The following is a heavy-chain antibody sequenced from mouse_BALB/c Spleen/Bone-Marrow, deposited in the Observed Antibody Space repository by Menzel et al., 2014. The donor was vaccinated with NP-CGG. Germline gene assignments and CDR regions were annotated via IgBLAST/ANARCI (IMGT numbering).Heavy chain of an antibody. V-gene: IGHV4-1*02. CDR3: SRLGYYGGFAH. J-gene: IGHJ3*01. CDR2: INPDSSTI. D-gene: IGHD2-3*01. Sequence: DVKLVESGGGLVQPGGSLKLSCAASGFDFSRYWMSWVRRAPGKGLQWIGEINPDSSTINYTPSLKDKFIISRDNAKNTLYLQMSKVRSEDTGLYYCSRLGYYGGFAHWGQGTLVTVSA. CDR1: GFDFSRYW.